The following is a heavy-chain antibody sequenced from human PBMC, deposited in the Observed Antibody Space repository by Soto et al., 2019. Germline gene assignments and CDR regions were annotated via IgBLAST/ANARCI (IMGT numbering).Heavy chain of an antibody. CDR1: GFTFSSYG. CDR3: AKDMAAAATEVHDYYYYAMDV. CDR2: TSYDGSNK. D-gene: IGHD6-13*01. Sequence: QAQLVESGGGGVQPGRSLRLSCAASGFTFSSYGMHWVRQAPGRGLEWVAVTSYDGSNKYYADSVKGRFTISRDNSKNTLYLQMNSLRAEDTAVYYCAKDMAAAATEVHDYYYYAMDVWGQGTTVTVSS. V-gene: IGHV3-30*18. J-gene: IGHJ6*02.